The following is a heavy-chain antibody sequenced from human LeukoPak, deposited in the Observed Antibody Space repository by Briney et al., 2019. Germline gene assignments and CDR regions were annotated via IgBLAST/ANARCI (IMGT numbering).Heavy chain of an antibody. J-gene: IGHJ4*02. V-gene: IGHV4-59*01. Sequence: SETLSLTCTVSGGSISSYYWSWIRQPPGKGLEWIGYIYYSGTTNYNPSLKSRVIISVDTSKNQFSLKLSPVIAADTAVYYCARVGVDYSGNVIKYYFDYWGQGTLVTVSS. CDR2: IYYSGTT. D-gene: IGHD4-23*01. CDR1: GGSISSYY. CDR3: ARVGVDYSGNVIKYYFDY.